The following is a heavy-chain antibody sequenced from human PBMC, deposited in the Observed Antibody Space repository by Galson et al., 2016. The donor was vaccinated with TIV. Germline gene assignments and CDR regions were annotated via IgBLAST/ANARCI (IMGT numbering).Heavy chain of an antibody. CDR2: ISVSSDDI. Sequence: SLRLSCAASGFTFSGHSMNWVRQAPGKGLEWVSSISVSSDDIYYGDSVKGRFTISRDNAKNTLFLQMNGLRAEDTAVYYCARIIGYWEGYYAMDVGGQGTMVTGAS. CDR3: ARIIGYWEGYYAMDV. CDR1: GFTFSGHS. J-gene: IGHJ6*02. V-gene: IGHV3-21*06. D-gene: IGHD2-15*01.